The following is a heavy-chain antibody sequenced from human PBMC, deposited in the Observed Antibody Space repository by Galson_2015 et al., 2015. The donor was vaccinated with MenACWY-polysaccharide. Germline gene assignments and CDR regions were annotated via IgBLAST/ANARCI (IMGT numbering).Heavy chain of an antibody. CDR2: IRYDGGDK. Sequence: SLRLSCAASGFTFSSYGMHWVRQAPRKGLEWVTFIRYDGGDKYYADSVKGRFTVSRDNSKNMLYLQMNSLRAEDTAMYYCARDSIAVRPGWSDPWGQGTLLTVSS. V-gene: IGHV3-30*02. J-gene: IGHJ5*02. D-gene: IGHD6-6*01. CDR3: ARDSIAVRPGWSDP. CDR1: GFTFSSYG.